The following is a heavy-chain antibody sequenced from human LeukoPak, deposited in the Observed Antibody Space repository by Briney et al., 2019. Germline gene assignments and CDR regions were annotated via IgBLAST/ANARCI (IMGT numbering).Heavy chain of an antibody. J-gene: IGHJ4*02. CDR1: GFTFSSYG. V-gene: IGHV3-30*18. CDR2: ISYDGSNK. CDR3: AKVHGTLTVESPFDY. Sequence: PGRSLRLSCAASGFTFSSYGMHWVRQAPGKGLEWVAVISYDGSNKYYADSVKGRFTISRDNSKNTLYLQMHSLRADDTAVYYCAKVHGTLTVESPFDYWGQGTLVTVSS. D-gene: IGHD4-23*01.